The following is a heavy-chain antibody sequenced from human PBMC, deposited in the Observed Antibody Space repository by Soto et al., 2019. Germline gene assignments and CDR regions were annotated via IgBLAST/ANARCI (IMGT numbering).Heavy chain of an antibody. CDR3: AKVFLYYYDGRDV. J-gene: IGHJ6*02. Sequence: EVQLLESGGGLVQPGGSLRLSCAASGFTFSSYAMSWVRQAPGKGLEWVSAISDSGGSTYYADSVKGRFTISRDNSNSTLYLKMNSLRAEDTAVYYCAKVFLYYYDGRDVWGQGTTVTVSS. CDR2: ISDSGGST. D-gene: IGHD3-10*02. CDR1: GFTFSSYA. V-gene: IGHV3-23*01.